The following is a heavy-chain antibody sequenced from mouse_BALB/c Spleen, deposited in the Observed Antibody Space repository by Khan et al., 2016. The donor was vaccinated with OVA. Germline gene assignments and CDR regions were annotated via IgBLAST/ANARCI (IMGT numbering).Heavy chain of an antibody. V-gene: IGHV9-3-1*01. CDR2: INTYTGEP. J-gene: IGHJ4*01. CDR3: GRVGCNGTMGC. CDR1: GFTFTKYG. Sequence: QIQLVQSGPELKKPGETVQISCKASGFTFTKYGMNWVKQAPGKGLKWMGWINTYTGEPTFAEDFKGRFALSLETSASTAYLQINSLKTEDTATYCCGRVGCNGTMGCWGQGTSVTVAS.